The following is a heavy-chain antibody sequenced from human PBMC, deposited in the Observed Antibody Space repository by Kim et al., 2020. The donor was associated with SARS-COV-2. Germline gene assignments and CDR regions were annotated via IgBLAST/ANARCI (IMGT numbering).Heavy chain of an antibody. J-gene: IGHJ6*02. V-gene: IGHV3-13*04. CDR1: GFTFSSYD. D-gene: IGHD3-3*01. Sequence: GGSLRLSCAASGFTFSSYDMHWVRQATGKGLEWVSAIGTAGDTYYPGSVKGRFTISRENAKNSLYLQMNSLRAGDTAVYYCARSPPITYYDFWSGYYSDYGMDVWGQGTTVTVSS. CDR3: ARSPPITYYDFWSGYYSDYGMDV. CDR2: IGTAGDT.